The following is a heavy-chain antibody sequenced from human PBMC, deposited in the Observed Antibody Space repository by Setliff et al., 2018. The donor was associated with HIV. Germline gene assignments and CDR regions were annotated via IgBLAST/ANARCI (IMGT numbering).Heavy chain of an antibody. CDR3: ARVYDAFDI. V-gene: IGHV3-48*04. Sequence: PGGSLRLSCAASGFSFSSYWMSWVRQAPGKGLEWISYISSSGSTRYYAGSVKGRFTISRDNAKNSLYLQMNSLRAEDTAVYYCARVYDAFDIWGQGTMVTVSS. CDR1: GFSFSSYW. CDR2: ISSSGSTR. J-gene: IGHJ3*02.